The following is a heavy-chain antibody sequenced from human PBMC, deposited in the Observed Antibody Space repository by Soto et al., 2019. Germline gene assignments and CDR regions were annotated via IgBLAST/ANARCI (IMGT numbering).Heavy chain of an antibody. J-gene: IGHJ4*02. V-gene: IGHV3-30*18. D-gene: IGHD3-22*01. CDR2: ISYDGSNK. Sequence: QVQLVESGGGVVQPGRSLRLSCAASGFTFSSYGMHWVRQAPGKGLEWVAVISYDGSNKYYADSVKGRFTISRDNSKNTLYLQMNSLRAEDTAVYYCAKDRGGYYPIDHWGQATLVTVSS. CDR3: AKDRGGYYPIDH. CDR1: GFTFSSYG.